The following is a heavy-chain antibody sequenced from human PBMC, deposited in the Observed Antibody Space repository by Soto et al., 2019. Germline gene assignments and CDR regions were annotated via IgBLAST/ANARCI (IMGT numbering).Heavy chain of an antibody. CDR3: GRHGEQGSYYNGLDV. V-gene: IGHV5-51*07. CDR1: GYKFTDYC. CDR2: IYPADSDT. J-gene: IGHJ6*02. Sequence: GESLKISCNGSGYKFTDYCIGWVHQKPGEGLEWVGIIYPADSDTRYSPSLQGQVSMSADASSATAFLQWSSLKASDSATYYCGRHGEQGSYYNGLDVWGQGTTVTVSS.